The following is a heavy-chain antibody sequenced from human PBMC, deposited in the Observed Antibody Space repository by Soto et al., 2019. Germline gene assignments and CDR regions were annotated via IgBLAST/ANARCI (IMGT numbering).Heavy chain of an antibody. Sequence: QLQLQESGPGLVKPSETLSLTCTVSGGSISSSSYYWGWIRQPPGKGLEWIGSIYYSGSTYYNPSLMSRVTTSVNTSKNQLSLKLSSVSAADTAVYYCARFFDYGDRGLFDYWGQGTLVTVSS. V-gene: IGHV4-39*01. CDR3: ARFFDYGDRGLFDY. D-gene: IGHD4-17*01. J-gene: IGHJ4*02. CDR2: IYYSGST. CDR1: GGSISSSSYY.